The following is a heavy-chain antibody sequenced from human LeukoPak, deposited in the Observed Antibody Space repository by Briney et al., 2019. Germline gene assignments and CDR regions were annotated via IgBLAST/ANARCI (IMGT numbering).Heavy chain of an antibody. CDR3: AKHIAPPTTPFDY. CDR2: ISGSGGTT. CDR1: GFTFSTYA. Sequence: GGSLRLSCAASGFTFSTYAMNWVRQAPGKRLEWVSGISGSGGTTYYADSVKGRFTISRDNSKNTLYLQMNYLRAEDTALYYCAKHIAPPTTPFDYCGQGTLVTVSS. J-gene: IGHJ4*02. V-gene: IGHV3-23*01. D-gene: IGHD1-26*01.